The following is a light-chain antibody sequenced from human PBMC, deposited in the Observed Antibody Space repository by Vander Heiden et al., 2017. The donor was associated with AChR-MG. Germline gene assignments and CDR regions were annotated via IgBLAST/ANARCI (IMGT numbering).Light chain of an antibody. CDR2: SAS. J-gene: IGKJ4*01. V-gene: IGKV1-39*01. CDR1: QSIRNY. CDR3: QQTYSALT. Sequence: IQMTQSPPSLSASVGDRVTITCRASQSIRNYLNWYQQKPGKAPNLLIYSASTLQSGVPSRFSGSGSGTHFTLTISSLQPEDFATYYCQQTYSALTFGGGTKVEIK.